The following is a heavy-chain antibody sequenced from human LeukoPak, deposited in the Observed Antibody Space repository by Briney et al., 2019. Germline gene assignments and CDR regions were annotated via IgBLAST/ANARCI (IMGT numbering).Heavy chain of an antibody. CDR2: INHSGST. CDR3: ARRTLPLGSSGWYIH. CDR1: GGSFSGYY. Sequence: KSSETLSLTCAVYGGSFSGYYWSWIRQPPGKGLEWIGEINHSGSTNYNPSLKSRVTISVDTSKNQFSLKLSSVTAADTAVYYCARRTLPLGSSGWYIHWGQGTLVTVSS. V-gene: IGHV4-34*01. D-gene: IGHD6-19*01. J-gene: IGHJ4*02.